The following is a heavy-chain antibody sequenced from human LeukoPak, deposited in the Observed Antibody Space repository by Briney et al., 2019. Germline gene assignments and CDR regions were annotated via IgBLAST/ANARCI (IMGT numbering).Heavy chain of an antibody. J-gene: IGHJ4*02. CDR2: ISDRSSYI. CDR3: VRDRGEIGDY. V-gene: IGHV3-21*01. CDR1: GFTFTNFA. Sequence: PGGSLRLSCAASGFTFTNFAINWVRQAPGKGLEWVSSISDRSSYIYYADSVKGRFTVSRDNAKNSVYLQMNSLRAEDTAVYYCVRDRGEIGDYWGQGTLVTVSS. D-gene: IGHD2-21*01.